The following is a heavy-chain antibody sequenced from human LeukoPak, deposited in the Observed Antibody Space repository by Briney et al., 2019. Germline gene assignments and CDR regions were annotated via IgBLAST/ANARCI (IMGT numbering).Heavy chain of an antibody. J-gene: IGHJ4*02. CDR2: IKSKTDGGTT. V-gene: IGHV3-15*01. D-gene: IGHD6-13*01. CDR1: GFTFSNAW. CDR3: TTGVPLAAAGTGIDY. Sequence: PGGSLRLSCAASGFTFSNAWMSWVRQAPGKGLEWVGRIKSKTDGGTTDYAAPVKGRFTISRDDSKNTLYLQMNSLKTEDTAVYYCTTGVPLAAAGTGIDYWGQGTLVTVSS.